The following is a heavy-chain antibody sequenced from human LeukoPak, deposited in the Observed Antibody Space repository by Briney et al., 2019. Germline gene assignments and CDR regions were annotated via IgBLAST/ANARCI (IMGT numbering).Heavy chain of an antibody. CDR2: ISSSSSYI. CDR3: ARDRDTYYYDSSGSSDY. CDR1: GFTFRDYY. Sequence: GGSLRLSCVASGFTFRDYYMSWIRRAPGKGLEWVSYISSSSSYIDYADSVKGRFTISRDNAKNSLYLQMNSLRAEDTAVYYCARDRDTYYYDSSGSSDYWGQGTLVTVSS. J-gene: IGHJ4*02. D-gene: IGHD3-22*01. V-gene: IGHV3-11*05.